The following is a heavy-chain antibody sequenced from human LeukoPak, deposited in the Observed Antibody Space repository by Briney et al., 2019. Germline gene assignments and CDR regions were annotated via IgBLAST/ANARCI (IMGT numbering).Heavy chain of an antibody. CDR3: TRGRDGYNWVWLDP. Sequence: QPGRSLRLSCTASGFTFGDYAMSWVRQAPGKGLEWAGFIRSKAYGGTTEYAASVKGRFTISRHDSKSIAYLQMNSLKTEDTAVYYCTRGRDGYNWVWLDPWGQGNLVTVSS. D-gene: IGHD5-24*01. J-gene: IGHJ5*02. CDR2: IRSKAYGGTT. V-gene: IGHV3-49*04. CDR1: GFTFGDYA.